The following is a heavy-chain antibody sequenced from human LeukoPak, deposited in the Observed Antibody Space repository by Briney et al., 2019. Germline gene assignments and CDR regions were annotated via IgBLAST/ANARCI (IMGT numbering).Heavy chain of an antibody. CDR1: GYTFTGYD. CDR3: ARAVYGSGSYYIDY. V-gene: IGHV1-8*01. Sequence: ASVKVSCKASGYTFTGYDINWVRQATGQGLEWMGWMNPNSGNTGYAQKFQGRVTMTRNTSISTAYMELSSLRSEDTAVYYCARAVYGSGSYYIDYWGQGTLVTVSS. CDR2: MNPNSGNT. J-gene: IGHJ4*02. D-gene: IGHD3-10*01.